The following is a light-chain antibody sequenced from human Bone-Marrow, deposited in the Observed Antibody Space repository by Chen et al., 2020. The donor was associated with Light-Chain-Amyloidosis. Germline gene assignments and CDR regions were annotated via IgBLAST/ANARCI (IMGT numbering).Light chain of an antibody. CDR2: GAS. J-gene: IGKJ4*01. CDR1: QSVSSN. V-gene: IGKV3-15*01. Sequence: EIMMTHPPSTLTVSPGETATLSCRANQSVSSNLAWYQQKPGQAPRLLIYGASTRATGIPARFSGSGSGTEFTLTISSLQSEDFAVYYCQQYNNWPPLFGGGTKVEIK. CDR3: QQYNNWPPL.